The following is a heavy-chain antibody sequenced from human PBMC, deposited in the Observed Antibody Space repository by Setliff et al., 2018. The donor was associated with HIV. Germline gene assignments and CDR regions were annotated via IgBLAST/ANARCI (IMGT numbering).Heavy chain of an antibody. CDR1: GGSFSGYY. CDR3: GRTMTYYYLCMDV. CDR2: INHSGST. V-gene: IGHV4-34*01. J-gene: IGHJ6*03. Sequence: SETLSLTCAVYGGSFSGYYWSWIRQPPGKGLEWIGEINHSGSTNYNPSLKSRVTISVDTSKNQVSLELSSVTAADTAVYYCGRTMTYYYLCMDVWGNGTTVTVSS.